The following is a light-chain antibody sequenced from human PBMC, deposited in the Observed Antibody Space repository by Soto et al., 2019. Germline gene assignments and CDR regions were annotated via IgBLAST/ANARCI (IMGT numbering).Light chain of an antibody. CDR3: QQSGNSPGT. Sequence: EIVLTQSPGTLSLSPGERATLSCRASQSVSSSYLAWYQQKPGQAPRLLIYGASSRATGIPDRFSGSGSGTDFTLTIRRLEPEDFAVYYCQQSGNSPGTFGQGTKVEIK. V-gene: IGKV3-20*01. CDR2: GAS. J-gene: IGKJ1*01. CDR1: QSVSSSY.